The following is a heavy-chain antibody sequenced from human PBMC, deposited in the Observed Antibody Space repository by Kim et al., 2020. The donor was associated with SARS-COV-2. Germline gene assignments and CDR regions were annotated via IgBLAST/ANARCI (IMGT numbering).Heavy chain of an antibody. J-gene: IGHJ1*01. CDR1: GISFGEYG. CDR2: ISNDGSDG. Sequence: GGSLRLSCEVSGISFGEYGMHWVRQAPGQGLEWVALISNDGSDGKYADAAQGRFTVSRDNAKNTIYAQMNSLTAEARAASYCANGRGVRPDFLHWG. V-gene: IGHV3-30*18. CDR3: ANGRGVRPDFLH. D-gene: IGHD3-10*01.